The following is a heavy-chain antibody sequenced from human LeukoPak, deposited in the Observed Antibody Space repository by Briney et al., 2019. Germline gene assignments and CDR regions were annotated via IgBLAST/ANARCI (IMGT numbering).Heavy chain of an antibody. CDR3: ARTYYYDSSGYDY. CDR1: GVSISSGGYY. CDR2: IYHSGST. Sequence: PSENLSLTCTVSGVSISSGGYYWSWIRQPPGKGLEWIWYIYHSGSTYYNPSLKSRVTISVDRSKNQFSLKLSSVTAADTAVYYCARTYYYDSSGYDYWGQGTLVTVSS. J-gene: IGHJ4*02. V-gene: IGHV4-30-2*01. D-gene: IGHD3-22*01.